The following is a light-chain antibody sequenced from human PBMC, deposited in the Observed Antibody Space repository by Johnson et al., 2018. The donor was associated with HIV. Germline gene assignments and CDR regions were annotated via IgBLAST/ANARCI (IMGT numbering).Light chain of an antibody. V-gene: IGLV1-51*01. J-gene: IGLJ1*01. Sequence: QSVLTQPPSVSAAPGQKVTISCSGSSSNIGNNYVSWYQQVPGTAPKLLIYDNNKRPSGIPDRFSGSKSGPSATLGITGLQTGDEADYYCGTWDSSLTLYVFGTGTKVTVL. CDR3: GTWDSSLTLYV. CDR2: DNN. CDR1: SSNIGNNY.